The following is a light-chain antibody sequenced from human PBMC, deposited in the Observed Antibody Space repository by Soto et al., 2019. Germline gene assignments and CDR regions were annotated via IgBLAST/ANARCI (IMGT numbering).Light chain of an antibody. V-gene: IGLV2-14*01. CDR2: EVN. CDR1: SSDVGAYNH. J-gene: IGLJ2*01. Sequence: QSALTQPASVSGSPGQSITMSCTGTSSDVGAYNHVAWHQQHPGKAPKLMIYEVNNRPSGVSNRFSGSKSGNTASLTISGLQAEDEADYYCSSYTTRSIPVFGGGTKVTVL. CDR3: SSYTTRSIPV.